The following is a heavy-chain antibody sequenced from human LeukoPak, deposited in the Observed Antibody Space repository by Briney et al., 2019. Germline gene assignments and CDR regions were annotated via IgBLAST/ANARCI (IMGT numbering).Heavy chain of an antibody. D-gene: IGHD3-10*01. CDR1: GYISTSYW. CDR3: AQGSGTRYYYGMDV. CDR2: IDPSDSYT. V-gene: IGHV5-10-1*01. J-gene: IGHJ6*02. Sequence: GESLKISCKGSGYISTSYWISWVRQMPGKGLEWMGRIDPSDSYTNYSPSFQGHVTISADKSISTAYLQWSSLKASDTTMYYCAQGSGTRYYYGMDVWGQGTTVTVSS.